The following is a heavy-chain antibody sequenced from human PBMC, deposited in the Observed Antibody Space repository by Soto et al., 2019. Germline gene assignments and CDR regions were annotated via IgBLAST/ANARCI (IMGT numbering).Heavy chain of an antibody. V-gene: IGHV1-69*13. Sequence: SVKVSCKASGGTFSSYAISWVRQAPGQGLEWMGGIIPIFGTANYAQKFQGRVTITADESTSTAYMELSSLRSEDTAVYYCARDSGGYSYGYFSLRFDYWGQGTLVTVSS. CDR3: ARDSGGYSYGYFSLRFDY. CDR2: IIPIFGTA. D-gene: IGHD5-18*01. J-gene: IGHJ4*02. CDR1: GGTFSSYA.